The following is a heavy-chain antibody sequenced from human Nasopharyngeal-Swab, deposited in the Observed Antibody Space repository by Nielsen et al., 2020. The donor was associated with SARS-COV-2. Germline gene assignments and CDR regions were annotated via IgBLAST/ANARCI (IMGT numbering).Heavy chain of an antibody. CDR3: AKGRSISAAGSAWYDH. CDR2: ITGSGSKI. Sequence: GESLKISCAASGFTVSSSYMTWVRQAPGKGLEWVSSITGSGSKIYYADSARGRFVISRDNANNMVFLQMNDLRAEDTAVYYCAKGRSISAAGSAWYDHWGQGTLVTVSS. V-gene: IGHV3-53*01. J-gene: IGHJ5*02. D-gene: IGHD6-13*01. CDR1: GFTVSSSY.